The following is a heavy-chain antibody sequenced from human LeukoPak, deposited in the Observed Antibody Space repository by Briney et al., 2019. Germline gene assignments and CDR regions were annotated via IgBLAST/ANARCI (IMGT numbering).Heavy chain of an antibody. J-gene: IGHJ5*02. CDR2: INPSGGTT. CDR3: ARDGDTEPNSPGSYFAFDP. D-gene: IGHD3-10*01. V-gene: IGHV1-46*01. Sequence: ASVKVSCKASGYTFTDYYIHWVRQAPGQGLEWMGIINPSGGTTSHAPKFQGRVIMTRDMSTTTVYMELNSLKSEDTAVYYCARDGDTEPNSPGSYFAFDPWGQGTLVTVSS. CDR1: GYTFTDYY.